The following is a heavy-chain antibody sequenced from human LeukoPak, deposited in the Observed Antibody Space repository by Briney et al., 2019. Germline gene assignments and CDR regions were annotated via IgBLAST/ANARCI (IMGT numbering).Heavy chain of an antibody. CDR1: GFTFSSYS. CDR2: ISSSRSYI. V-gene: IGHV3-21*01. CDR3: ARLTTVGDYYYGMDV. J-gene: IGHJ6*02. D-gene: IGHD4-23*01. Sequence: PGGSLRLSCAPSGFTFSSYSVNWVRQAPGKGLEWVSYISSSRSYIYYADSVKGRFTISRDNAKNSLYLQMNSLRAEDTAVYYCARLTTVGDYYYGMDVWGQGTTVTVSS.